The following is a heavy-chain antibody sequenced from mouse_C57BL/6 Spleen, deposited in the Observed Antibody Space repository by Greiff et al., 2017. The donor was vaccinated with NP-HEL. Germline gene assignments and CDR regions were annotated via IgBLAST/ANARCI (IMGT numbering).Heavy chain of an antibody. D-gene: IGHD1-1*01. CDR2: ITPNYGTT. V-gene: IGHV1-39*01. CDR3: ARGGYYGSSYWYFDV. CDR1: GYSFTDYN. J-gene: IGHJ1*03. Sequence: VQLQQSGPELVKPGASVKISCKASGYSFTDYNMNWVKQSTGKSLEWIGVITPNYGTTSYNQKFKGKATLTVDQSSSTAYMQLNSLTSEDSAVYYCARGGYYGSSYWYFDVWGTGTTVTVSA.